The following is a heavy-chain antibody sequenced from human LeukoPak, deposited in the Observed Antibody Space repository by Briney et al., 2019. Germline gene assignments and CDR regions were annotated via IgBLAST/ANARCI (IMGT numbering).Heavy chain of an antibody. Sequence: TSETLSLTCAVSGGSISSNNWWSWVRQPPGKGLEWIGEIYHSGSANYNPFLKSRVTILVDKSKNQLSLILSSVTAADTATYYCARDVGARLPGYWGQGTLVTVSS. D-gene: IGHD6-6*01. CDR1: GGSISSNNW. CDR3: ARDVGARLPGY. J-gene: IGHJ4*02. V-gene: IGHV4-4*02. CDR2: IYHSGSA.